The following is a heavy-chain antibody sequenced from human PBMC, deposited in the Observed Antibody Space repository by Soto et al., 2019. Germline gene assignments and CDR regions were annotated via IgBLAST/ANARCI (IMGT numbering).Heavy chain of an antibody. V-gene: IGHV1-18*04. CDR2: ISAYNGNT. J-gene: IGHJ6*02. D-gene: IGHD3-10*01. CDR1: GYTFTSYG. CDR3: ARDSGAFGGRYYGMDV. Sequence: SCKASGYTFTSYGISWVRQAPGQGLEWMGWISAYNGNTNYAQKLQGRVTMTTDTSTSTAYMELRSLRSDDTAVYYCARDSGAFGGRYYGMDVWGRGTTVTVSS.